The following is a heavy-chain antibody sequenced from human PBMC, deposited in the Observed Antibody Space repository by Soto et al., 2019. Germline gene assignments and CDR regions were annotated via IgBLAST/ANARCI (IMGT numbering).Heavy chain of an antibody. J-gene: IGHJ4*02. CDR1: GFTFSDHY. V-gene: IGHV3-72*01. D-gene: IGHD3-10*01. Sequence: GGSLRLSCASSGFTFSDHYMDWVRQAPGRGLEWTGRIRGRANGYSTEYAASVKGRFTVSRDDSKNSLYLQMNSLKVEDTAMYYCSKAGSRPAFDYWGQGTLVTVS. CDR3: SKAGSRPAFDY. CDR2: IRGRANGYST.